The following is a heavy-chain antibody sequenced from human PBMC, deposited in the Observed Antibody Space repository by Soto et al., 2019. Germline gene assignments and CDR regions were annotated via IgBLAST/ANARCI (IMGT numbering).Heavy chain of an antibody. V-gene: IGHV1-18*01. CDR1: GYTFTSYG. Sequence: ASVNVSCKASGYTFTSYGISWVRQAPGQGLEWMGWISAYNGNTNYAQKLQGRVTMTTDTSTSTAYMELRSLRSDDTAVYYCAVGFDWLLQNDAFDIWGQGTMVTVSS. J-gene: IGHJ3*02. CDR2: ISAYNGNT. CDR3: AVGFDWLLQNDAFDI. D-gene: IGHD3-9*01.